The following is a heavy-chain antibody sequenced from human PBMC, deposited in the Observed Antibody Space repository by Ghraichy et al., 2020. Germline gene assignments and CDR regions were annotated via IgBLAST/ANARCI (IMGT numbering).Heavy chain of an antibody. CDR2: IYHSGST. CDR3: ARGPFGVVINFDP. Sequence: SQTLSLTCAVSGYSISSGYYWGWIRQPPGKGLEWIGSIYHSGSTYYNPSLKSRVTISVDTSKNQFSLKLSSVTAADTAVYYCARGPFGVVINFDPWGQGTLVTVSS. CDR1: GYSISSGYY. J-gene: IGHJ5*02. D-gene: IGHD3-3*01. V-gene: IGHV4-38-2*01.